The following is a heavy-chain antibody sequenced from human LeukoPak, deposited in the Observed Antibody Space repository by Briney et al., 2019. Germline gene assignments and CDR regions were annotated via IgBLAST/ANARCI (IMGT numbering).Heavy chain of an antibody. CDR2: VYYSGNT. Sequence: SETLSLTCTVSGGSISSSSYYWGWIRQPLGKGLECIGSVYYSGNTYYNPSLKSRVTISVDTSKNRFSLKLSSVTAADTAVYYCARAVTSSSSWYKWVNWFDPWGQGTLVTVSS. D-gene: IGHD6-13*01. V-gene: IGHV4-39*07. CDR1: GGSISSSSYY. J-gene: IGHJ5*02. CDR3: ARAVTSSSSWYKWVNWFDP.